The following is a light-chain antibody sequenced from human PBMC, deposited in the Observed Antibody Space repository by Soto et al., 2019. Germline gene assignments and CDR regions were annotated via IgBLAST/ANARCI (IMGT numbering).Light chain of an antibody. CDR3: SSFTSSNTWV. J-gene: IGLJ3*02. V-gene: IGLV2-18*02. CDR2: EVC. CDR1: SSDVGSYNR. Sequence: QSALTQPPSVSGSPGQSVTISCTGTSSDVGSYNRVSWYQQPPGTAPKLMIYEVCNRPSWVPDRFFGSKSGNTASLTISGLQAEDEADYYGSSFTSSNTWVFGGGTKLTVL.